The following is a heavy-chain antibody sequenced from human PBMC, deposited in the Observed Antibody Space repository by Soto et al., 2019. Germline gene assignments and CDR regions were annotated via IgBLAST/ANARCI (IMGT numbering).Heavy chain of an antibody. Sequence: EVQLLESGGGLVQRGGSLRLSCEASGFPFSTYAMTWVRQVPGKGLEWVSTTSNGGNTEFAESVRGRFTVFRDNSKNTIYLQMSSLRAADSAIYFCAKDFRPGLIVPTKSGFDPWGQGTPVTVSS. J-gene: IGHJ5*02. V-gene: IGHV3-23*01. CDR1: GFPFSTYA. D-gene: IGHD2-15*01. CDR2: TSNGGNT. CDR3: AKDFRPGLIVPTKSGFDP.